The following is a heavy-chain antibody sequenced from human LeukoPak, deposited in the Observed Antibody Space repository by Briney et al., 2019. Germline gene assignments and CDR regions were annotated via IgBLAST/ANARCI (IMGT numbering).Heavy chain of an antibody. Sequence: GGSLRLSCAASGFVFSSYAMHWVRQAPGKGLEWVAVISYDGSNKYYADSVKGRFTISRDNPKKTLYLQMNSLRAEDTAVYYCARLQPKQQLVPPDYWGQGTLVTVSS. D-gene: IGHD6-13*01. V-gene: IGHV3-30-3*01. CDR2: ISYDGSNK. CDR1: GFVFSSYA. J-gene: IGHJ4*02. CDR3: ARLQPKQQLVPPDY.